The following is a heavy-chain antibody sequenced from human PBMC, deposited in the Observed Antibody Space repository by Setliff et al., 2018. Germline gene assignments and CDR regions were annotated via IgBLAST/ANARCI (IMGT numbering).Heavy chain of an antibody. J-gene: IGHJ4*02. V-gene: IGHV1-18*01. CDR2: ISGYNGNT. Sequence: ASVKVSCKASGYTFTSYGVSWVRQAPGQGLEWMGWISGYNGNTNHAQKLQGRVTMTTDTSTSTAYMELRSLRSEDTAVYYCARADYVWGSYRQYYFDYWGQGTLVTVSS. CDR1: GYTFTSYG. D-gene: IGHD3-16*02. CDR3: ARADYVWGSYRQYYFDY.